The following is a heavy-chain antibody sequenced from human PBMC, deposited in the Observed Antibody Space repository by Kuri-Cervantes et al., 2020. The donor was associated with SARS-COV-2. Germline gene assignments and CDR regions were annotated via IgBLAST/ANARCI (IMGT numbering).Heavy chain of an antibody. Sequence: GGSLRLSCAASGFTFSSYAMHWVRQAPGKGLEWVAVISYDGSNKYYADSVKGRFTISRDNSKNTLYLQMNSLRAEDPAVYYCARDGAFTIFGVVIIGDYWGQGTLVTVSS. CDR3: ARDGAFTIFGVVIIGDY. V-gene: IGHV3-30-3*01. J-gene: IGHJ4*02. CDR2: ISYDGSNK. CDR1: GFTFSSYA. D-gene: IGHD3-3*01.